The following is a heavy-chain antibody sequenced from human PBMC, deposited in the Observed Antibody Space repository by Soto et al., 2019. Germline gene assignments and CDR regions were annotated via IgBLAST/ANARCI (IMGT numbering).Heavy chain of an antibody. J-gene: IGHJ4*02. CDR3: GIPGATGHPDY. D-gene: IGHD3-10*01. V-gene: IGHV1-24*01. Sequence: GASVKVSCKASGYSFSEMSMHWVRQTPEKGLEWMGSFDGEDGQTMYAQKFQGRVTMTEDTSADTAYMELSSLRSDDTAVYYCGIPGATGHPDYWGQGSRVTVSS. CDR1: GYSFSEMS. CDR2: FDGEDGQT.